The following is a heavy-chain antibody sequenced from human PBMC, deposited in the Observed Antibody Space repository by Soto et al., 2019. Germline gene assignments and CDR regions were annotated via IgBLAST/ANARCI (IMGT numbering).Heavy chain of an antibody. J-gene: IGHJ6*02. Sequence: GASVKVSFTASGYTFTSYGISWVRQAPGQGLEWMGWISAYNGNTNYAQKLQGRVTMTTDTSTSTAYMELRSLRSDDTAVYYCAREGGPIMITFGGVIGPNYYYYGMDVWGQGTTVTVSS. V-gene: IGHV1-18*01. CDR3: AREGGPIMITFGGVIGPNYYYYGMDV. CDR2: ISAYNGNT. CDR1: GYTFTSYG. D-gene: IGHD3-16*02.